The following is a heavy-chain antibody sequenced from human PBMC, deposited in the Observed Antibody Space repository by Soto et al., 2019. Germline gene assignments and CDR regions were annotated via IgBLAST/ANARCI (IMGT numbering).Heavy chain of an antibody. Sequence: GGSLRLSCAASGFTFSSYGMHWVRQAPGKGLEWVAVISYDGSNKYYADSVKGRFTISRDNSKNTLYLQMNSLRAEDTAVYYCAKDRGDTAAYIDYWGQGTLVTVSS. CDR3: AKDRGDTAAYIDY. CDR2: ISYDGSNK. D-gene: IGHD5-18*01. V-gene: IGHV3-30*18. CDR1: GFTFSSYG. J-gene: IGHJ4*02.